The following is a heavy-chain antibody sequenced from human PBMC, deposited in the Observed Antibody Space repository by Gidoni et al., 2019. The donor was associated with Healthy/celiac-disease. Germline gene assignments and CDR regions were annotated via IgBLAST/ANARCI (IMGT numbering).Heavy chain of an antibody. J-gene: IGHJ6*02. CDR3: ARDLAFWSGYSPFGMDV. D-gene: IGHD3-3*01. V-gene: IGHV4-31*03. CDR2: IYDSGST. Sequence: QVQLQESGPGLVKPSQTLSLTCTFSGCSISSGGYYWSWIRQHPGKGLEWIGFIYDSGSTYYNPSLKSRVTISVDTSKNQFSLKLSSVTAADTAVYYCARDLAFWSGYSPFGMDVWGQGTTVTVSS. CDR1: GCSISSGGYY.